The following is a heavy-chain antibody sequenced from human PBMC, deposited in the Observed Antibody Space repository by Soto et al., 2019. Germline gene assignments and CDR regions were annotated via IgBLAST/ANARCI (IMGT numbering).Heavy chain of an antibody. CDR2: IKQDGSEK. D-gene: IGHD6-19*01. Sequence: GGSLRLSCAASGFTFSSYWMSWVRQAPGKGLEWVANIKQDGSEKYYVDSVKGRFTISRDNSKNSLYLQMNSLRAEDTAVNYCAKGSNNSSGWYWLIPAYYYGMDVWGQGTTVTVSS. V-gene: IGHV3-7*05. CDR1: GFTFSSYW. CDR3: AKGSNNSSGWYWLIPAYYYGMDV. J-gene: IGHJ6*02.